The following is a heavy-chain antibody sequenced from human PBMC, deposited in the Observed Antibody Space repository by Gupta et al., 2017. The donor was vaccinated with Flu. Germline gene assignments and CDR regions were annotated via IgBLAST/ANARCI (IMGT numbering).Heavy chain of an antibody. V-gene: IGHV4-39*01. D-gene: IGHD5-18*01. CDR1: GGSIGSSSYY. J-gene: IGHJ4*02. Sequence: LQLQESGPGLVTPLETLSLTCTVSGGSIGSSSYYWGWLRQPPGKGLEWIGNVYYIGTTYVNPSLKIRVTRSVDTSKNQFSLNLSYVTAADTAVDDWARQMARGYSYGWCDDWGQGTRVTVSS. CDR3: ARQMARGYSYGWCDD. CDR2: VYYIGTT.